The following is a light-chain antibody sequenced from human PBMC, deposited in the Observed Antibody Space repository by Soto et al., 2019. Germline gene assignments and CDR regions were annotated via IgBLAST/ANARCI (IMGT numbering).Light chain of an antibody. J-gene: IGKJ1*01. Sequence: DIVMTQSPDSVAVSLGERATINCKSSQSLSYTSNNNNNKNYLAWYQQKVGQPPKLLIYWASSREPGVPERFSGSGSGTDFTLTISSLQVEDVAVYYCHQYYSIPETFGEGTKVEIK. V-gene: IGKV4-1*01. CDR3: HQYYSIPET. CDR2: WAS. CDR1: QSLSYTSNNNNNKNY.